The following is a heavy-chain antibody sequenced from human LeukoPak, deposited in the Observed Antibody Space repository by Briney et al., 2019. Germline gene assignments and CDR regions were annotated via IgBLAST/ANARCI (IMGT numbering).Heavy chain of an antibody. CDR3: ATVNYDSSGPDY. J-gene: IGHJ4*02. Sequence: PGGSLRLSCAASGFTFSSYAMSWVREAPGKGLEWVSAISGSGGSTYYADSVKGRFTISRDNSKNTLYLQMNSLRAEDTAVYYCATVNYDSSGPDYWGQGTLVTVSS. D-gene: IGHD3-22*01. CDR2: ISGSGGST. CDR1: GFTFSSYA. V-gene: IGHV3-23*01.